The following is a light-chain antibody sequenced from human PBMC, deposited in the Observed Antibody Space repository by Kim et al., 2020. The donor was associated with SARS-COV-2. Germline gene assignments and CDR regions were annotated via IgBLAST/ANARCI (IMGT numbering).Light chain of an antibody. CDR2: SKN. J-gene: IGLJ2*01. CDR1: ILRTYY. Sequence: VALGQTVRITCQGDILRTYYTTWFQQKPGQSPIVVFYSKNNRPSAIPGRFSGSSSGNTASLTITATQAGDEADYYCNSRDNNDNVLFGGGTQLTVL. V-gene: IGLV3-19*01. CDR3: NSRDNNDNVL.